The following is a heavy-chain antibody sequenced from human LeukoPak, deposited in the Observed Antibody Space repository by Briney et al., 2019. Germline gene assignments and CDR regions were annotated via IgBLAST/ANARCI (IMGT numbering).Heavy chain of an antibody. CDR1: GFTFSSYA. J-gene: IGHJ4*02. V-gene: IGHV3-23*01. CDR2: ISKSGDST. Sequence: PGGSLRLSCAASGFTFSSYAISWVRQAPGKGLEWVSAISKSGDSTYYADSVKGRFTISRDNAKNSLFLQLNSLRAEDTAVYYCARALRAYYFDDWGQGTLVTVSS. CDR3: ARALRAYYFDD. D-gene: IGHD2-21*01.